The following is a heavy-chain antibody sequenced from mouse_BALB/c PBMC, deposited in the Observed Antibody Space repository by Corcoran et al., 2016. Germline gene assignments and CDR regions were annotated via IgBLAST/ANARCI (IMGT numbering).Heavy chain of an antibody. CDR3: ARWRGSYGPLFAY. CDR2: ILPGSGST. J-gene: IGHJ3*01. Sequence: QVQLQQSGAELMKPGASVKISCKATGYTFSSYWIEWVKQRPGHGLEWIGEILPGSGSTNYNEKFKGRATFTADTSSNTAYMQLSSLTSEDSAVYYCARWRGSYGPLFAYWGQGTLVTVSA. V-gene: IGHV1-9*01. CDR1: GYTFSSYW. D-gene: IGHD1-1*01.